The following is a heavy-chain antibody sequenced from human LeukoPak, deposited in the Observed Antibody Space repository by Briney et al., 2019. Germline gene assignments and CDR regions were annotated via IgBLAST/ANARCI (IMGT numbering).Heavy chain of an antibody. D-gene: IGHD1-1*01. Sequence: PGGSLRLSCAASGLTFNTYGMHWVRQAPGKGLEWVAVISYDGSNKYYADSVKGRFTISRDNSKNTLYLQMNSLRAEDTAVYYCAKTGTTWGEGNFDYWGQGTLVTVSS. J-gene: IGHJ4*02. CDR3: AKTGTTWGEGNFDY. V-gene: IGHV3-30*18. CDR1: GLTFNTYG. CDR2: ISYDGSNK.